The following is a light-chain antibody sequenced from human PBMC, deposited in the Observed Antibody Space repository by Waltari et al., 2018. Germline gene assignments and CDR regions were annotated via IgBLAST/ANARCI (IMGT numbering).Light chain of an antibody. V-gene: IGKV3-15*01. CDR2: DAS. CDR1: ETIKTN. Sequence: EIVVTQSPATLSVSPGDGPTLSCRASETIKTNLAWYQHKPGQAPRLLIYDASTRATGIPARFSGSGSGTEFTLTISSLQSEDFAIYFCQQYNEWPPISTFGQGTNLEIK. J-gene: IGKJ2*01. CDR3: QQYNEWPPIST.